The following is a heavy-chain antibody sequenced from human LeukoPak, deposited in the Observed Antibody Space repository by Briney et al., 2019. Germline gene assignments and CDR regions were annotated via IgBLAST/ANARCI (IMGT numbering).Heavy chain of an antibody. CDR3: ARHARSIPPPLAPLHYYGMDV. Sequence: SETLSLTCAVYGGSFSGYYWSWIRQPPGKGLEWIGEINHSGSTNYNPSLKSRVTISVDTSKNQFSLKLSSVTAADTAVYYCARHARSIPPPLAPLHYYGMDVWGQGTTVTVSS. CDR1: GGSFSGYY. J-gene: IGHJ6*02. D-gene: IGHD2-2*02. CDR2: INHSGST. V-gene: IGHV4-34*01.